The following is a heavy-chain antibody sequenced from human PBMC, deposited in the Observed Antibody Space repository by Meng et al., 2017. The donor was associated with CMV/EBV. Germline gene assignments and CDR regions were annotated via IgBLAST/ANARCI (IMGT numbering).Heavy chain of an antibody. CDR2: ISAYNGNT. CDR3: ARDPGYCSSTSCPYYYYYGMDV. D-gene: IGHD2-2*03. CDR1: GYTFTSYG. V-gene: IGHV1-18*01. Sequence: ASVKVSCKASGYTFTSYGISWVRQAPGQGLEWMGWISAYNGNTNYAQKLQGRVTMTTDTSTSTAYMELRSLRSDDTAVYYCARDPGYCSSTSCPYYYYYGMDVWGQETTVTVSS. J-gene: IGHJ6*02.